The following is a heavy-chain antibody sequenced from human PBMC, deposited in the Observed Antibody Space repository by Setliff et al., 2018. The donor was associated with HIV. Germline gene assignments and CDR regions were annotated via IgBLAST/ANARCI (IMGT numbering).Heavy chain of an antibody. CDR3: ASDEVSNWFDP. V-gene: IGHV1-69*02. Sequence: SVKVSCKASGGTVSRYRFSWMRQAPGQGLELMGRIIPILGIANYAQKFQGRVTITADKSTSTVYMELSSLRSEDTAVYYCASDEVSNWFDPWGQGTLVPVSS. J-gene: IGHJ5*02. CDR2: IIPILGIA. CDR1: GGTVSRYR.